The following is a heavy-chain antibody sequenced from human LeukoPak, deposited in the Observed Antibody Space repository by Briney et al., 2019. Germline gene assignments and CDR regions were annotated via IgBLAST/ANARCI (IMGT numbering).Heavy chain of an antibody. CDR2: ISSSGSTI. CDR1: GFTFSSYE. Sequence: PGGSLRLSCAASGFTFSSYEMNWVRQAPGKGLEWVSYISSSGSTIYYADSVKGRFTISRDNAKNSLYLQMNSLRAEDTAVYYCARDRFLSGWEGYYFDYWGQGTLVTVSS. J-gene: IGHJ4*02. CDR3: ARDRFLSGWEGYYFDY. V-gene: IGHV3-48*03. D-gene: IGHD6-19*01.